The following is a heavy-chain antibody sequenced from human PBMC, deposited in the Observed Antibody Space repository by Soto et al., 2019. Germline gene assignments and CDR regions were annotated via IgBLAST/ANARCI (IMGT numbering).Heavy chain of an antibody. CDR2: INHSGST. J-gene: IGHJ6*02. D-gene: IGHD2-15*01. CDR1: GGSFSGYY. Sequence: PSETLSLTCAVYGGSFSGYYWSWIRQPPGKGLEWIGEINHSGSTNYNPSLKSRVTISVDTSKNQFSLKLSSVTAADTAVYYCARERVVVPATIFYYYALDVWGQGTTVTVSS. V-gene: IGHV4-34*01. CDR3: ARERVVVPATIFYYYALDV.